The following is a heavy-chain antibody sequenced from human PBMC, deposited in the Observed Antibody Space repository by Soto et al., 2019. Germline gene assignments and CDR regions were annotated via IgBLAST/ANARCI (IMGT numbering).Heavy chain of an antibody. CDR1: GYSISRGYY. V-gene: IGHV4-38-2*01. D-gene: IGHD4-17*01. CDR2: VFHVGNT. Sequence: SETLSLTCSVSGYSISRGYYWGWIRQFPGKDLEWLGSVFHVGNTYDNPSLKSPVTISLDTSKNQFSLRLASVTAADTALYYCVRTNVTTGSVYFDYWGQGIMVTVSS. CDR3: VRTNVTTGSVYFDY. J-gene: IGHJ4*02.